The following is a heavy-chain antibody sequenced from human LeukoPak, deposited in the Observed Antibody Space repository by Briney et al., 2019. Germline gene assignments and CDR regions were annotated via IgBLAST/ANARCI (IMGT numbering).Heavy chain of an antibody. Sequence: SETLFLTCTVSGGSISSYYWSWIRQPPGKGLEWIGYIYYSGSTNYNPSLKSRVTISVDTSKNQFSLKLSSVTAADTAVYYCARVRKGGWEGTFDYWGQGTLVTVSS. D-gene: IGHD1-26*01. CDR2: IYYSGST. CDR1: GGSISSYY. CDR3: ARVRKGGWEGTFDY. J-gene: IGHJ4*02. V-gene: IGHV4-59*01.